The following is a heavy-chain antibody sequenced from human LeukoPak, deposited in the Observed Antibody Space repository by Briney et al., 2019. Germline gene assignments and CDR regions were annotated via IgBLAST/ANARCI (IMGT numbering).Heavy chain of an antibody. CDR2: ISGSGGST. CDR3: AKDAGSIAAAGRGYFDY. CDR1: GFTFSSYA. D-gene: IGHD6-13*01. J-gene: IGHJ4*02. Sequence: PGGSLRLSCAASGFTFSSYAMSWVRQAPGKGLEWVSAISGSGGSTYYADSVKGRFTISRDNSKNTLYLQMNSLRVEDTAVYYCAKDAGSIAAAGRGYFDYWGQGTLVTVSS. V-gene: IGHV3-23*01.